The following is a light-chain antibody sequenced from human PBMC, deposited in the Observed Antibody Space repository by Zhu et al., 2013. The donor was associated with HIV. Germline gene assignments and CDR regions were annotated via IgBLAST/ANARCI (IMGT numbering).Light chain of an antibody. CDR3: QQLNAFHPLS. J-gene: IGKJ4*01. CDR1: QGVGSL. CDR2: SAS. Sequence: RLTQSPSSLPASLGDNVTVTCRADQGVGSLVAWYQHRPGGVPKLLIHSASTLAPGVPSRFSGRGYGTQFTLTIANLQSDDFASYYCQQLNAFHPLSFGGGPRW. V-gene: IGKV1-9*01.